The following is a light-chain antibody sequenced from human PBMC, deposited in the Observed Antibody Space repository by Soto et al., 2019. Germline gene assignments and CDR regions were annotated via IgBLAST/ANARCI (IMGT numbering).Light chain of an antibody. CDR2: AAS. Sequence: EIVVTQSPGTLSVSPGERATLSCRASQGIGTNLAWYQQRPGQAPRLLIYAASSRATDIPARFTGRGSGTEFTLTISSLQSEDFAVYFCQQYESSPITFGGGTKVDI. J-gene: IGKJ4*01. CDR3: QQYESSPIT. CDR1: QGIGTN. V-gene: IGKV3-15*01.